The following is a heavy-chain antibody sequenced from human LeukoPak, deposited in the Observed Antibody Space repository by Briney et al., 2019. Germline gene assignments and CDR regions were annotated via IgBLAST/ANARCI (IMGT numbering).Heavy chain of an antibody. CDR1: GFTFSSYA. D-gene: IGHD6-6*01. CDR2: ISYDGSNK. Sequence: PGRSLRLSSAASGFTFSSYAMHWVRQAPGKGLEWVAVISYDGSNKYYADSVKGRFTISRDNSKNTLYLQMNSLRAEDTAVYYCARESGVYSSSSGALDVWGKGTTVTVSS. CDR3: ARESGVYSSSSGALDV. J-gene: IGHJ6*04. V-gene: IGHV3-30*01.